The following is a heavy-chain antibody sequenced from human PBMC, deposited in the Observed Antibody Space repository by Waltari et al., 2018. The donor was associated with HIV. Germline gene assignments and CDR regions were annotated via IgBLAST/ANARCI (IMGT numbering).Heavy chain of an antibody. CDR3: GSGSRRGHSHGIDY. Sequence: QVQLHESGPGMVKPSETLSLTCAVSGYSISSDYYWGWILQPPGKGLEWIGSASRSGSTYYSPSLKSRVTISLDTSKNQFALKLNSVAAADTAVYYCGSGSRRGHSHGIDYWGQGTLVTVSS. J-gene: IGHJ4*02. D-gene: IGHD5-18*01. CDR1: GYSISSDYY. V-gene: IGHV4-38-2*01. CDR2: ASRSGST.